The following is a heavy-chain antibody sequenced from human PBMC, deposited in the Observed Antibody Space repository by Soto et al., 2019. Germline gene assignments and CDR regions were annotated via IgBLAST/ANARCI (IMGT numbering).Heavy chain of an antibody. CDR3: AREDRYFYYGSGSYYKGHYYYGMDV. CDR1: GGSLSSSSYY. Sequence: LSLTCTVSGGSLSSSSYYWGWIRQPPGKGLEWIGSIYYSGSTYYNPSLKSRVTISVDTSENQFSLKLSSVTAADTAVYHCAREDRYFYYGSGSYYKGHYYYGMDVWGQGTTVTVSS. D-gene: IGHD3-10*01. CDR2: IYYSGST. V-gene: IGHV4-39*01. J-gene: IGHJ6*02.